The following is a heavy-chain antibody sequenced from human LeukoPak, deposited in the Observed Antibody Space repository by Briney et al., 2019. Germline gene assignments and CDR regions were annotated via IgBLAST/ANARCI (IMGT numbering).Heavy chain of an antibody. V-gene: IGHV3-21*01. CDR1: GFTFSSYS. D-gene: IGHD2-15*01. J-gene: IGHJ4*02. Sequence: PGGSLRLSCAASGFTFSSYSMNWVRQAPGKGLEWVSPISSSSSYIYYADSVKGRFTISRDNAKNSLYLQMNSLRAEDTAVYYCARDTKDCSGGSCYRKFDYWGQGTLVTVSS. CDR3: ARDTKDCSGGSCYRKFDY. CDR2: ISSSSSYI.